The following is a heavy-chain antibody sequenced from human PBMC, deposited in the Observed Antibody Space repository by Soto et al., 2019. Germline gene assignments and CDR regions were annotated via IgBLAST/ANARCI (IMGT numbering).Heavy chain of an antibody. D-gene: IGHD3-10*01. J-gene: IGHJ4*02. V-gene: IGHV4-34*01. CDR3: ARARGSGSSYVY. CDR2: INHSGST. Sequence: QVQLQQWGAGLLKPSETLSLTCAVYGGSFSGYYWSWIRQPPGKGLEWIGEINHSGSTNYNPSLKIRVTRSVDTSKHQFSLQLSSVTAADTAVYYCARARGSGSSYVYWGQGTLVTVSS. CDR1: GGSFSGYY.